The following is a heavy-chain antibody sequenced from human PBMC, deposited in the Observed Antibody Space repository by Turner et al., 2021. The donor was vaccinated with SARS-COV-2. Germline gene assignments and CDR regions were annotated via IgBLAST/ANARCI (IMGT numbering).Heavy chain of an antibody. CDR1: GCTISSSSYY. D-gene: IGHD3-22*01. CDR2: IYYSGST. J-gene: IGHJ4*02. Sequence: QLQLQESGPGLVKPSETLSLTCPVSGCTISSSSYYWGWIRQPPGKGLEWIGSIYYSGSTYYNPSLKIRGTISVDTSKNQLSLKLCSVTAADTAVYYCARHKGDDDSSELLGWGQGTLVTVSS. CDR3: ARHKGDDDSSELLG. V-gene: IGHV4-39*01.